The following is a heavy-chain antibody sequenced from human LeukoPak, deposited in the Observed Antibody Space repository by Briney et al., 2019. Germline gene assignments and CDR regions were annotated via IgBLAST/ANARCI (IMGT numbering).Heavy chain of an antibody. Sequence: PSETLSLTCAVYGGSFSGYYWSWIRQPPGKGLEWIGEINHSGSTNYNPSLKSRVTISVDTSKNQFSLKLSSVTAADTAVYYCARLQGYYYGSGSYYNRRDNWFDPWGQGTLVTVSS. CDR2: INHSGST. CDR1: GGSFSGYY. D-gene: IGHD3-10*01. J-gene: IGHJ5*02. V-gene: IGHV4-34*01. CDR3: ARLQGYYYGSGSYYNRRDNWFDP.